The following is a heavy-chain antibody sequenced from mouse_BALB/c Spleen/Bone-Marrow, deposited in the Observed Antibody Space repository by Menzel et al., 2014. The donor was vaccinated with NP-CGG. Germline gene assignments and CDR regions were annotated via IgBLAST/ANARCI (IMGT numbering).Heavy chain of an antibody. V-gene: IGHV5-9-4*01. J-gene: IGHJ3*01. CDR3: ARDGYGSSD. Sequence: EVQGVKSGGVLVKPGGSLKLSCAASGFTFSTYAMSWVRQSPEKRLEWVAEISSGGSYTYYPDTVTGRFTISRDNAKNTLYLEMSSLRSEDTAMYYCARDGYGSSDWGQGTLVTVSA. D-gene: IGHD1-1*01. CDR1: GFTFSTYA. CDR2: ISSGGSYT.